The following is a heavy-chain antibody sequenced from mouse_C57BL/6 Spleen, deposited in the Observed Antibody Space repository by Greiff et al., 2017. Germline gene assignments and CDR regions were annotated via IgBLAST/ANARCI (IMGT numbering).Heavy chain of an antibody. Sequence: QVQLQQSGPELVKPGASVKLSCKASGYTFTSYDINWVKQRPGQGLEWIGWIYPRDGSTEYNEKFKGKATLTVDTSSSTAYMELHSLTSEDSAVYFCARRSYSNEGFAYWGQGTLVTVSA. CDR1: GYTFTSYD. CDR2: IYPRDGST. J-gene: IGHJ3*01. D-gene: IGHD2-5*01. V-gene: IGHV1-85*01. CDR3: ARRSYSNEGFAY.